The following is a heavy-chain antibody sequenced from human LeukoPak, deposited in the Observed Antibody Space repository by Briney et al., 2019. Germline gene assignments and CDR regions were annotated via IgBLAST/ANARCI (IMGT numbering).Heavy chain of an antibody. Sequence: GGSLRLSCAASGFTFSNAWMSWVRQAPGKGLEWVGRIKSKTDGGTTDYAAPVKGRFTISRDDSKNTLYLQMNSLKTEDTAVCYCTTDPDGSGYYYYGMDVWGQGTTVTVSS. V-gene: IGHV3-15*01. CDR1: GFTFSNAW. CDR2: IKSKTDGGTT. D-gene: IGHD3-10*01. CDR3: TTDPDGSGYYYYGMDV. J-gene: IGHJ6*02.